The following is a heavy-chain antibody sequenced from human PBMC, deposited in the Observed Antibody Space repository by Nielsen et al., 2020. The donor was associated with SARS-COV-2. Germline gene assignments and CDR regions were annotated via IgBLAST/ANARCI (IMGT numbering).Heavy chain of an antibody. CDR1: GGSISSYY. J-gene: IGHJ5*02. CDR2: IYYSGST. Sequence: SETLSLTCTVSGGSISSYYWSWIRQPPGKGLEWIGYIYYSGSTYYNPSLKSRVTISVDTSKNQFSLKLSSVTAADTAVYYCARHGGDERGYCSSTSCQENWFDPWGQGTLVTVSS. D-gene: IGHD2-2*01. CDR3: ARHGGDERGYCSSTSCQENWFDP. V-gene: IGHV4-59*08.